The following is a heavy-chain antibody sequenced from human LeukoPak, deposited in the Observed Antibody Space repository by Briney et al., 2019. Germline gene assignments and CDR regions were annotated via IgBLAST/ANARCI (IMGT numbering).Heavy chain of an antibody. CDR3: ARDREEGNYYYMDV. Sequence: SQTLSLTCTVSGGSISSGGYYWSWIRQPPGKGLEWIGYIYHSGSTYYNPSLKSRVTISVDRSKNQFSLKLSSVTAADTAVYYCARDREEGNYYYMDVWGKGTTVTVSS. CDR1: GGSISSGGYY. J-gene: IGHJ6*03. CDR2: IYHSGST. D-gene: IGHD5-24*01. V-gene: IGHV4-30-2*01.